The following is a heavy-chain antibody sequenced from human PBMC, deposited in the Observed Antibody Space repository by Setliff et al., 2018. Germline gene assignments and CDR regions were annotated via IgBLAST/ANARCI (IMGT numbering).Heavy chain of an antibody. D-gene: IGHD2-21*01. CDR2: IIPLLETA. CDR3: ARDRSPIGVSDTFDI. CDR1: GDTFSTYA. Sequence: SVKVSCKASGDTFSTYALSWVRQAPGQGLEWMGGIIPLLETAKYAQKFQGRVTITADKSTSTGYMELSSLRSEDTAVYYCARDRSPIGVSDTFDIWGQGTMVTVSS. J-gene: IGHJ3*02. V-gene: IGHV1-69*06.